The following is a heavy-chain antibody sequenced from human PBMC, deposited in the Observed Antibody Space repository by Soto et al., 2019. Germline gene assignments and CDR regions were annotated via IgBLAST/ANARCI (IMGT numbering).Heavy chain of an antibody. J-gene: IGHJ6*02. Sequence: QVQLVQSGAEVKKPGSSVKVSCKASGGTFSSYAISWVRHAPGQGLEWMGGMIPIFGTADYAQKFQGRVTITADESTSTAYMDLSSLRSEDTAVYYCASAWGPSYYYGMDVWGQGPTVTVSS. CDR3: ASAWGPSYYYGMDV. D-gene: IGHD3-16*01. V-gene: IGHV1-69*12. CDR2: MIPIFGTA. CDR1: GGTFSSYA.